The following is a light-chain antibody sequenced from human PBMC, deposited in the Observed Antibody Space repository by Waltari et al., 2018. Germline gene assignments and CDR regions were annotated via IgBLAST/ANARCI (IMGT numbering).Light chain of an antibody. CDR2: DAS. CDR3: QQRSNWPPIT. Sequence: EIVLTQSPATLSLSPGERATLSCRASQSVTRYVAWYQQRPGQAPRPLISDASNRATGIPARFSGSGSGTDFTLTISSLEPEDFAVYYCQQRSNWPPITFGQGTRLEIK. J-gene: IGKJ5*01. V-gene: IGKV3-11*01. CDR1: QSVTRY.